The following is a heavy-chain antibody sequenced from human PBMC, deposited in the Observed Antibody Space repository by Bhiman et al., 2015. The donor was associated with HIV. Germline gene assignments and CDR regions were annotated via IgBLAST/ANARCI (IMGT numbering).Heavy chain of an antibody. D-gene: IGHD3-10*01. J-gene: IGHJ4*02. CDR3: AKVYRQRGGQVWVGYFDS. CDR1: GFTFSNYG. CDR2: ISYDGSNK. V-gene: IGHV3-30*18. Sequence: QVHLVESGGGLVKPGGSLRLSCAASGFTFSNYGMHWVRQGPGKGLEWVAVISYDGSNKYYADSVKGRFTISRDNLKNTVFLQINSLRVEDTAVYYCAKVYRQRGGQVWVGYFDSWGQGTLVSVSS.